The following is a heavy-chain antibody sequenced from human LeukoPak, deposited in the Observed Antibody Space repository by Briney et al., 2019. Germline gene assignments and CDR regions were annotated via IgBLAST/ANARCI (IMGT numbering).Heavy chain of an antibody. V-gene: IGHV4-61*01. CDR3: ARDNYGDYRRAFDI. CDR2: IYYSGST. CDR1: GGSVSSGSYY. Sequence: PSETLSLTCTVSGGSVSSGSYYWSWIRQPPGTGLEWIGYIYYSGSTNYNPSLKSRVTISVDTSKNQFSLKLSSVTAADTAVYYCARDNYGDYRRAFDIWGQGTMVTVSS. J-gene: IGHJ3*02. D-gene: IGHD4-17*01.